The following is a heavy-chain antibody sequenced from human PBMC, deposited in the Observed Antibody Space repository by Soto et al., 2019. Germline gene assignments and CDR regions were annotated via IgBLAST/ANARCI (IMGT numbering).Heavy chain of an antibody. J-gene: IGHJ4*02. D-gene: IGHD6-25*01. CDR3: ARERGGYGLFDS. CDR1: GGSISNAAYS. V-gene: IGHV4-30-2*01. Sequence: SETLSLTCTVPGGSISNAAYSWSWIRQPPGKGLEWIGYIYPSGMPFYNPSLRSRVTISIDRSNDQFSLNLKSVTAADTAVYYCARERGGYGLFDSWGQGTLVTVSS. CDR2: IYPSGMP.